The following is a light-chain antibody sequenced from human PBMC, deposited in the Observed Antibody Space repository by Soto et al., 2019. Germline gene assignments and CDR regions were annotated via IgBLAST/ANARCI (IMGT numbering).Light chain of an antibody. CDR3: AAWDGSLNRPV. V-gene: IGLV1-44*01. Sequence: QAVVTQPPSASGTPGQRVTISCSGSGSNIGSDTVNWYQQLPGTAPKLLIYSNNQRPSGVPDRFSGSKSGTSASLAISGLQSEDEADYYCAAWDGSLNRPVFGGGTKLTVL. CDR2: SNN. J-gene: IGLJ2*01. CDR1: GSNIGSDT.